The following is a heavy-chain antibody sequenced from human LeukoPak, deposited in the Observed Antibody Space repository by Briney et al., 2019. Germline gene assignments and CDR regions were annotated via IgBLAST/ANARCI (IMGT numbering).Heavy chain of an antibody. CDR2: IYYSGST. Sequence: SQTLSLTCTVSGGSISSGGYYWSWIRQHPGKGLEWIGYIYYSGSTNYNPSLKSRVTISVDTSKNQFSLKLSSVTAADTAVYYCARHGRREWLFGADYWGQGTLVTVSS. D-gene: IGHD3-3*01. J-gene: IGHJ4*02. V-gene: IGHV4-61*08. CDR1: GGSISSGGYY. CDR3: ARHGRREWLFGADY.